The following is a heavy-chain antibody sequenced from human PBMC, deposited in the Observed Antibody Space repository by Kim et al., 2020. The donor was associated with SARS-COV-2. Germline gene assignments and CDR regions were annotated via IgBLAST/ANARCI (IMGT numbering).Heavy chain of an antibody. D-gene: IGHD3-10*01. CDR1: GFTFSDYP. Sequence: GGSLRLSCAASGFTFSDYPMNWLRQAPGKGLEWVSAISASGGNTYFADSVKGRFTMSRDNSKKTLHLQMKTLRAEDTAVYNSAKALINAQRSDSRGQGT. J-gene: IGHJ4*02. V-gene: IGHV3-23*01. CDR3: AKALINAQRSDS. CDR2: ISASGGNT.